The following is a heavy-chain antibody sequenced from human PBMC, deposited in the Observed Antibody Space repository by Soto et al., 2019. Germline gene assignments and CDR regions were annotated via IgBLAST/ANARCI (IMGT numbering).Heavy chain of an antibody. CDR2: ITTRSTYT. CDR1: GFTLSDYY. CDR3: ARLVDCANGICPYGMDV. J-gene: IGHJ6*02. Sequence: QVQLVESGGGLVKPGGSLRLSCAASGFTLSDYYMSWIRPAPGKGLEWVSHITTRSTYTHYADSVKGRFTISRDNAKNSLYLQLNSLRAEDTAIYYCARLVDCANGICPYGMDVWGQGTTVTVSS. D-gene: IGHD2-8*01. V-gene: IGHV3-11*06.